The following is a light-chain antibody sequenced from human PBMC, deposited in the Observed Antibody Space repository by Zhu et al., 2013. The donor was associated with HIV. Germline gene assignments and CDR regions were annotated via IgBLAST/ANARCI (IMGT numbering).Light chain of an antibody. CDR3: QQYGPSLRYI. V-gene: IGKV3-20*01. J-gene: IGKJ2*01. CDR1: QSVSSSY. Sequence: EIVLTQSPGTLSLSPGQRATLSCRASQSVSSSYLAWYQQKRGQAPRLLFFGASTRATGTPDRFSGSGSGTDFTLTINSLEPEDFAVYYCQQYGPSLRYIFGQGTNLEIK. CDR2: GAS.